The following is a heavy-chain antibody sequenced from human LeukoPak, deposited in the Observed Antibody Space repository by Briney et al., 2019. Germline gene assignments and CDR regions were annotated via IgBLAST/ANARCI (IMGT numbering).Heavy chain of an antibody. CDR3: ARDRRMYGGEGNGWASFDY. V-gene: IGHV3-48*03. J-gene: IGHJ4*02. D-gene: IGHD4-23*01. CDR1: RFTFSSYE. CDR2: ISSSGSTI. Sequence: GGSLRLSCAASRFTFSSYEMNWVSQAPGKGLEWVSYISSSGSTIYYADSVKGRFTISRDNAKNSLCLQMNSLRAEDTAVYYCARDRRMYGGEGNGWASFDYWGQGTLVTVSS.